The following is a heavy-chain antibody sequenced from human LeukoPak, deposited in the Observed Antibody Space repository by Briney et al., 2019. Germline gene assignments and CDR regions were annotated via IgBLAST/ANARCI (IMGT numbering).Heavy chain of an antibody. V-gene: IGHV3-7*01. CDR1: GFTFSSYW. CDR2: IKQDGSEK. CDR3: ARDGFRYQPTTYYGMDV. D-gene: IGHD2-2*01. Sequence: GGSLRLSCAASGFTFSSYWMSWVRQAPGKGLEWVANIKQDGSEKYYVDSVKGRFTISRDNAKNSLYLQMNSLRAEDMAVYYCARDGFRYQPTTYYGMDVWGQGTTVTVSS. J-gene: IGHJ6*02.